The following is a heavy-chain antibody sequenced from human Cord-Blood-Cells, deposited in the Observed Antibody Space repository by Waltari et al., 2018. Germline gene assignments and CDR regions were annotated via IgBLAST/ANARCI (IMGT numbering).Heavy chain of an antibody. D-gene: IGHD6-13*01. CDR2: IYWDDDK. CDR1: GFSPSTRGVG. V-gene: IGHV2-5*02. CDR3: AHSGSSWYYFDY. J-gene: IGHJ4*02. Sequence: ITLKESGPTLVKPTQTLTLTCTFSGFSPSTRGVGVGWIRQPPGKALECLALIYWDDDKRYSPPLKSRLTITKDTSKNQVVLTMTNMDPVDTATYYCAHSGSSWYYFDYWGQGTLVTVSS.